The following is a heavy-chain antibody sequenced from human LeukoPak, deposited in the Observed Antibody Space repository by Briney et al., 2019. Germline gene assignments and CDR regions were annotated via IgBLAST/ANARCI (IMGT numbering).Heavy chain of an antibody. Sequence: GGSLRLSCAASGFTFNSYAMSWVRQAPGRGLEWVAKIEQDGSKKYYVDSVEGRFSISRDNAKNSLYLQMNSLRAEDTAVYYCARDWTNLRVVKTGDYWGQGTLVTVSS. CDR2: IEQDGSKK. CDR1: GFTFNSYA. CDR3: ARDWTNLRVVKTGDY. V-gene: IGHV3-7*01. J-gene: IGHJ4*02. D-gene: IGHD2-8*01.